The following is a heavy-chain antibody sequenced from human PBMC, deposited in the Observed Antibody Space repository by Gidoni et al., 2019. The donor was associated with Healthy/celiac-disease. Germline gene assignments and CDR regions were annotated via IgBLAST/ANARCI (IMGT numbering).Heavy chain of an antibody. J-gene: IGHJ3*02. V-gene: IGHV3-66*01. CDR3: ARADCSSTSCYNSFDI. Sequence: EVQLVESGGGLVQPGGSLRLSCAASGFTVSSNYMSWVRQAPGKGLEGVSVIYSGGSTYYADSVKGRFTISRDNSKNTLYLQMNSLRAEDTAVYYCARADCSSTSCYNSFDIWGQGTMVTVSS. CDR2: IYSGGST. D-gene: IGHD2-2*02. CDR1: GFTVSSNY.